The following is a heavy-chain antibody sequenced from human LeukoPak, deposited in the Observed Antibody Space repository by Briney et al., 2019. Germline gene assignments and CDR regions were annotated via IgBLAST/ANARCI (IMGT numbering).Heavy chain of an antibody. Sequence: GGSLRLSCAASEFTFSRYSMNWVRQAPGKGLEWVSYISSGGSVIYYADSVKGRFTISRDNGENSLYLQMNGLRVEDTAVYYCAREKAGSRSYYIDYWGQGTLVTVSS. CDR3: AREKAGSRSYYIDY. CDR2: ISSGGSVI. D-gene: IGHD3-10*01. J-gene: IGHJ4*02. V-gene: IGHV3-48*01. CDR1: EFTFSRYS.